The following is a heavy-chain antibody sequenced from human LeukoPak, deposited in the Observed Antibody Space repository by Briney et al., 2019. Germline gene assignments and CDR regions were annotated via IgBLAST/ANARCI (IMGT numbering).Heavy chain of an antibody. CDR1: GYSFTTYW. Sequence: GESLKISCKGSGYSFTTYWIGWVRQMPGKGLEWMGILYPGDSHTRYSPSFEGQVTISVDKSINTVYLQWSSLKASDTAIYYCARHGEGGYSGYDLALDYWGQGTLLTVSS. CDR3: ARHGEGGYSGYDLALDY. CDR2: LYPGDSHT. J-gene: IGHJ4*02. D-gene: IGHD5-12*01. V-gene: IGHV5-51*01.